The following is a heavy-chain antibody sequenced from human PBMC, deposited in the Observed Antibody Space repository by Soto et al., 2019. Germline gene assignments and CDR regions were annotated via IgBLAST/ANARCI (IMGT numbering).Heavy chain of an antibody. Sequence: SETLSLTCTVSGGSISSSSYYWGWIRQPPGKGLEWIGSIYYSGSTYYNSSLKCRVTISVDTSKNQFSLKLSSVPAADTAVYYCASQRGYSWSLNYYYGMDVWGQGTTGTVSS. D-gene: IGHD5-18*01. CDR3: ASQRGYSWSLNYYYGMDV. V-gene: IGHV4-39*01. CDR1: GGSISSSSYY. CDR2: IYYSGST. J-gene: IGHJ6*01.